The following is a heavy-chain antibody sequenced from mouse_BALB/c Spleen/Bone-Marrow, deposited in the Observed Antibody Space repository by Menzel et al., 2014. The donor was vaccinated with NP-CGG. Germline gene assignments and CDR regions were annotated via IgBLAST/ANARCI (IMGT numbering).Heavy chain of an antibody. CDR1: GFTFSNYW. Sequence: EVQGVESGGGLVQPGGSMKLSCVASGFTFSNYWMNWVRQSPEKGLEWIAEIRLKSNNYATQYAESVKGRFAISRDDPKSSVYLQMNNLIAEDSGIYYCVTYFDYWGQGTTLTVSS. CDR2: IRLKSNNYAT. D-gene: IGHD2-1*01. V-gene: IGHV6-6*02. J-gene: IGHJ2*01. CDR3: VTYFDY.